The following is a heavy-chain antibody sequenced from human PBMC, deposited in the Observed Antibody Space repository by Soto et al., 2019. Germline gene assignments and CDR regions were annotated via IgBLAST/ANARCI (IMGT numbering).Heavy chain of an antibody. J-gene: IGHJ6*03. Sequence: GGSLRLSCAASGFTFSSYDMHWVRQATGKGLEWVSAIGTAGDTYYPGSVKGRFTISRENAKNSLYLQMNSLRAGDTAVYYCARVSFRYYGSGSYSPYYYYYMDVWGKGTTVTVSS. V-gene: IGHV3-13*01. CDR1: GFTFSSYD. CDR2: IGTAGDT. CDR3: ARVSFRYYGSGSYSPYYYYYMDV. D-gene: IGHD3-10*01.